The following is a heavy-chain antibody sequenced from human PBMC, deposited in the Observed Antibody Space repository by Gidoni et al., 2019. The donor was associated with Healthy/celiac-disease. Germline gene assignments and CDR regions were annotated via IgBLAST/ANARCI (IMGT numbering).Heavy chain of an antibody. V-gene: IGHV3-33*01. CDR3: ARDRVVVVAASYYYYGMDV. CDR2: IWYDGSNK. D-gene: IGHD2-15*01. CDR1: SYG. J-gene: IGHJ6*02. Sequence: SYGMHWVRQAPGKGLEWVAVIWYDGSNKYYADSVKGRFTISRDNSKNTLYLQMNSLRAEDTAVYYCARDRVVVVAASYYYYGMDVWGQGTTVTVSS.